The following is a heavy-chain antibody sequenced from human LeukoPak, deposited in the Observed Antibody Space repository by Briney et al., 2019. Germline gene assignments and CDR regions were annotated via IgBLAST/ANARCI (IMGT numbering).Heavy chain of an antibody. D-gene: IGHD3-22*01. CDR1: GFTFSSYA. J-gene: IGHJ4*02. V-gene: IGHV3-23*01. Sequence: PGGSLRLSCAASGFTFSSYAMSWVRQAPGKGLEWVSSVSGSGGYTYYAGSVKGRFTISRDNSKNTLYLQMNSLRAEDTAIYYCAKDRPNYYDSSGHYYRRDGDYWGQGTPVTVSS. CDR2: VSGSGGYT. CDR3: AKDRPNYYDSSGHYYRRDGDY.